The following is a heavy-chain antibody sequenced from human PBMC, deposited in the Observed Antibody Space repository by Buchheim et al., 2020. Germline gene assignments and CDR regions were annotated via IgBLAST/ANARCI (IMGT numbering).Heavy chain of an antibody. V-gene: IGHV4-59*08. CDR1: GGSISSYY. J-gene: IGHJ4*02. Sequence: QVQLQESGPGLVKPSETLSLTCTVSGGSISSYYWSWIRQPPGKGLEWIGYIYYSGSTNYNPSLKSRVTISVDTSKNQFSLKLSSVTAADTAVYYCAGSLGYCSGGSCYGERQGFGYWGQGTL. CDR2: IYYSGST. D-gene: IGHD2-15*01. CDR3: AGSLGYCSGGSCYGERQGFGY.